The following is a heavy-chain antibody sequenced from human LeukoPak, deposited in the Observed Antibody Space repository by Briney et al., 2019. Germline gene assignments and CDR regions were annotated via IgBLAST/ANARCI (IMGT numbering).Heavy chain of an antibody. J-gene: IGHJ1*01. D-gene: IGHD3-16*01. CDR2: ISPSGDIT. Sequence: SGGSLRLSCAGSGFSFSSHGMNWVRQAPGKGLEWVSGISPSGDITYCTDSVRGRFTISRDNFKNTLSLQVNSLRAEDTAMYYCAKDDDWGRYKHWGQGTLLTVSS. CDR3: AKDDDWGRYKH. CDR1: GFSFSSHG. V-gene: IGHV3-23*01.